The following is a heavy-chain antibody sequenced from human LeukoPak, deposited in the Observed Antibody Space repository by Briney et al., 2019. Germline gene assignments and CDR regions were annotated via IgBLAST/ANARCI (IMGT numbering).Heavy chain of an antibody. Sequence: APVKVSCKASGYTFTSYAMHWVRQAPGQRLEWMGWINAGNGNTKYSQKFQGRVTITRDTSASTAYMELSSLRSEDTAVYYCARDVSAAGTQPDYWGQGTLVTVSS. CDR2: INAGNGNT. V-gene: IGHV1-3*01. CDR1: GYTFTSYA. D-gene: IGHD6-13*01. J-gene: IGHJ4*02. CDR3: ARDVSAAGTQPDY.